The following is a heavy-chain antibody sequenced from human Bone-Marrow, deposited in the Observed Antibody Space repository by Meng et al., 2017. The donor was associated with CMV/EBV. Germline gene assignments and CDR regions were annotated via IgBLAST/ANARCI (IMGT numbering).Heavy chain of an antibody. J-gene: IGHJ4*02. V-gene: IGHV3-30*02. CDR2: IRYDGSNK. Sequence: GESLKISCAASGFTFSSYAMSWVRQAPGKGLEWVAFIRYDGSNKYYADSVKGRFTISRDNSKNTLYLQMNSLRAEDTAVYYCAKDPSIAVAHFDYWGQGTLVTVSS. CDR1: GFTFSSYA. CDR3: AKDPSIAVAHFDY. D-gene: IGHD6-19*01.